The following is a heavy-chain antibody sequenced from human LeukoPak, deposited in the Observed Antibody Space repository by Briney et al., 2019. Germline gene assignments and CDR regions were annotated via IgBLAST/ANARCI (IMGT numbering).Heavy chain of an antibody. CDR1: GFIFRSYT. CDR3: AKEESELIRRYSFDY. V-gene: IGHV3-30*04. J-gene: IGHJ4*02. D-gene: IGHD3-16*01. CDR2: MSHDGRRK. Sequence: GMSLRLSCAASGFIFRSYTMHWVRQAPGRGLEWLAFMSHDGRRKYYADSVRGRFTISRDNSKNTLYLEMNSLRAEDTAVYYCAKEESELIRRYSFDYWGQGTLVTVSS.